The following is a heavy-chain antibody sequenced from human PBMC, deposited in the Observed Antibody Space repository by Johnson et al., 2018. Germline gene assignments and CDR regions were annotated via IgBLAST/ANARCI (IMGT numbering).Heavy chain of an antibody. V-gene: IGHV3-66*01. CDR3: ASVYDPNCDSAMDV. Sequence: VQLVESGGALVQPGGSLRLSCAASGFSVSSNYINWVRQAPGKGLEWVSVVYSGVTTYYAESVKGRFHISRDMSKNTGYLEMNSVRAEDTSFYYCASVYDPNCDSAMDVGGKGTTVTVSS. J-gene: IGHJ6*04. D-gene: IGHD5/OR15-5a*01. CDR2: VYSGVTT. CDR1: GFSVSSNY.